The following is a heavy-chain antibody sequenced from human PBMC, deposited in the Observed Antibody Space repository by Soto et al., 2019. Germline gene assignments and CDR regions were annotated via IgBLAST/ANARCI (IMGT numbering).Heavy chain of an antibody. CDR2: IKQDGSQK. Sequence: GGSLRLSCAASGFTFSSYAMSWVRQAPGKGLEWVANIKQDGSQKNYVDSVKGRVTISRDNAKNSLYLQMNSLRAEDTAVYYCARHDYYDSSGSSYYGMDVWGQGTTVTVSS. CDR3: ARHDYYDSSGSSYYGMDV. J-gene: IGHJ6*02. CDR1: GFTFSSYA. D-gene: IGHD3-22*01. V-gene: IGHV3-7*01.